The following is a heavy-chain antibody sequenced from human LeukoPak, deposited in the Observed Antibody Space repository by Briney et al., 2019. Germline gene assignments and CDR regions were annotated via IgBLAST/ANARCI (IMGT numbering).Heavy chain of an antibody. CDR1: GFTFTGYY. V-gene: IGHV1-2*02. Sequence: ASVKVSCKASGFTFTGYYIHWVRQAPGQGLEWMGWINPNSGGTIFAQNFQGRVTMTRDTSISTAYMELSGLKSGDTAVYYCATRAFSDYDVYYFHYWGQGTLVTVSS. CDR3: ATRAFSDYDVYYFHY. J-gene: IGHJ4*02. D-gene: IGHD3/OR15-3a*01. CDR2: INPNSGGT.